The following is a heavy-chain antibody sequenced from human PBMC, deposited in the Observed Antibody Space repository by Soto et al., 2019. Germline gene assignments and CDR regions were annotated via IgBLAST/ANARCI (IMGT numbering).Heavy chain of an antibody. D-gene: IGHD5-12*01. CDR1: GFTFRNYA. J-gene: IGHJ6*02. Sequence: GGSGSLSCVASGFTFRNYAIHWARQAPGKGLEWVAVISFDSTNKYYADSVKGRFTISRDNSKNTLDLQMNSLRTEDTAGYYCERGGDISNRPQGDDYYGVDVWGQGSTVTDSS. V-gene: IGHV3-30*04. CDR3: ERGGDISNRPQGDDYYGVDV. CDR2: ISFDSTNK.